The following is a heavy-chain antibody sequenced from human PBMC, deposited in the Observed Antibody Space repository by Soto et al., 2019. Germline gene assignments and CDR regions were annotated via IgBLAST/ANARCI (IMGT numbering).Heavy chain of an antibody. D-gene: IGHD6-19*01. J-gene: IGHJ4*02. CDR3: AHKAAGGGYFDF. CDR2: IYWDDDK. Sequence: QITLKESGPTLVKPTQTLALTCTFSGFSLSTSGVGVGWIRQPPGKALEWLALIYWDDDKHSSPSLKSRLTITKDTSKNQVALTMTNMDPVDTATYYCAHKAAGGGYFDFWGQGTLVTVSS. CDR1: GFSLSTSGVG. V-gene: IGHV2-5*02.